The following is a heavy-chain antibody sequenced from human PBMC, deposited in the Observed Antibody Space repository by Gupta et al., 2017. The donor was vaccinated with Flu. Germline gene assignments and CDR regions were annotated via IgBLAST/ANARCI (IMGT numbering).Heavy chain of an antibody. CDR1: GGSFSGYY. V-gene: IGHV4-34*01. CDR3: ASGKNCSSTSCYYSWFDP. CDR2: INHSGST. Sequence: QVQLQQWGAGLLKPSETLSLTCAVYGGSFSGYYWSWIRQPPGKGLEWIGEINHSGSTNYNPSLKSRVTISVDTSKNQFSLKLSSVTAADTAVYYCASGKNCSSTSCYYSWFDPWGQGTLVTVSS. D-gene: IGHD2-2*01. J-gene: IGHJ5*02.